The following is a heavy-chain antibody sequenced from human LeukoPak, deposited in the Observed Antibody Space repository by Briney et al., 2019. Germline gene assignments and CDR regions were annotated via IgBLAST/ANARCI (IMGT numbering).Heavy chain of an antibody. V-gene: IGHV3-66*01. Sequence: GGSLRLSCAASEFSVGSNYMTWVRQAPGKGLEWVSLIYSGGSTYYADSVKGRFTISRDNSRNTLYLQMNSLRAEDTAVYYCARDSGESGYWGQGTLVTVSS. D-gene: IGHD3-10*01. CDR3: ARDSGESGY. CDR1: EFSVGSNY. J-gene: IGHJ4*02. CDR2: IYSGGST.